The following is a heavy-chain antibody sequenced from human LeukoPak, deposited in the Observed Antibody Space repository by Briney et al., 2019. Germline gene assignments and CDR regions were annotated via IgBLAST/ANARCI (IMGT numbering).Heavy chain of an antibody. D-gene: IGHD3-3*01. CDR2: INTDGSST. Sequence: PGRSLRLSCAASGFTFSSYWMHWVRQAPGKGLVWVSRINTDGSSTSYAGSVKGRFTISRDNAKNTLYLQMNSLRAEDTAVYYCARDRRNTGFFWSGYKDAFDIWGQGTMVTVSS. CDR3: ARDRRNTGFFWSGYKDAFDI. J-gene: IGHJ3*02. CDR1: GFTFSSYW. V-gene: IGHV3-74*01.